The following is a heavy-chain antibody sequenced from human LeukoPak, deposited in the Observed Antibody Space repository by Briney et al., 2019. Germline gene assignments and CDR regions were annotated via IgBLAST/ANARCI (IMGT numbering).Heavy chain of an antibody. D-gene: IGHD3-10*01. CDR1: GYTFTGYY. CDR2: INPNSGGT. V-gene: IGHV1-2*02. CDR3: ARDAGTAYFGFD. J-gene: IGHJ4*02. Sequence: ASVKVPCKASGYTFTGYYMHWVRQAPGQGLEWMGWINPNSGGTNYAQKFQGRVTMTRDTSISTAYMELSRLRSDDTAVYYCARDAGTAYFGFDWGQGTLVTVSS.